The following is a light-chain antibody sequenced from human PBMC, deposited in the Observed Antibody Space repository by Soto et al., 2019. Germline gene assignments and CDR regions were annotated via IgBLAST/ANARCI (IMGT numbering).Light chain of an antibody. Sequence: QAVVTQEHSLTVSPGGTVTLTFGSSTGAVTSGHYPNWVQQKPGQAPRTLIYDTSNKHSWTPARFSGSLLGGKAALTLSGAQPEDEADYYCLLSYSGAYVVFGGGTKVTVL. J-gene: IGLJ2*01. CDR2: DTS. CDR1: TGAVTSGHY. CDR3: LLSYSGAYVV. V-gene: IGLV7-46*01.